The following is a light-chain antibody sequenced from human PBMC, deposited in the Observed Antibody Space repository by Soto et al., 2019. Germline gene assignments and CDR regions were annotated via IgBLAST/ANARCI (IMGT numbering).Light chain of an antibody. CDR1: SSDIGTYIY. CDR3: SSYTSSNSVV. V-gene: IGLV2-14*01. J-gene: IGLJ2*01. CDR2: EVG. Sequence: HSVLTQPASMSGSPGQSITISCTGTSSDIGTYIYVSWYLQHPGKAPKLLIYEVGNRPSGVSNRFSGSKSGNTASLTISGLQAEDEADYYCSSYTSSNSVVFGGGTKLTVL.